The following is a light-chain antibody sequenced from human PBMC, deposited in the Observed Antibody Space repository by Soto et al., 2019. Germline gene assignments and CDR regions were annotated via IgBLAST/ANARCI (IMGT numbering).Light chain of an antibody. CDR1: QSVSSN. J-gene: IGKJ1*01. Sequence: EIVMTQSPATLSVSPGDRATLSCRASQSVSSNLAWYQQKPGQAPRLLIFGASTRATGIPARFGGSGSGTDFTLTISSLQPEDFATYYCQQSYSTPWTFGQGTKVDIK. V-gene: IGKV3-15*01. CDR2: GAS. CDR3: QQSYSTPWT.